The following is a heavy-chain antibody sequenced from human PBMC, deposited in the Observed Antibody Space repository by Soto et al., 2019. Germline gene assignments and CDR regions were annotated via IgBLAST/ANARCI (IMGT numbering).Heavy chain of an antibody. CDR1: GGSISSGDYY. CDR3: ARAHAYYDSPSAKFDY. CDR2: IYYSGST. V-gene: IGHV4-30-4*01. J-gene: IGHJ4*02. Sequence: QVQLQESGPGLVKPSQTLSLTCTVSGGSISSGDYYWSWIRRPPGKGLEWIGYIYYSGSTYYNPSLKSRVTISVDTSKNQFSLKLSSVTAADTAVYYCARAHAYYDSPSAKFDYWGQGTLVTVSS. D-gene: IGHD3-22*01.